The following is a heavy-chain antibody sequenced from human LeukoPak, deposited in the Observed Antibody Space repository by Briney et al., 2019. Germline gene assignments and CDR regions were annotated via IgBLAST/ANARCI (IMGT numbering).Heavy chain of an antibody. D-gene: IGHD6-19*01. CDR1: GASFSDYY. CDR2: TSHNGKT. CDR3: ARRAGYSSVAYDY. Sequence: SETLSLTCAVYGASFSDYYWTWIRQSPGEGLEWIGETSHNGKTTYNPSLKSRVTILTDTSKQQFSLRLTSLTAADSAVYYCARRAGYSSVAYDYWGQGTLVTVSP. J-gene: IGHJ4*02. V-gene: IGHV4-34*01.